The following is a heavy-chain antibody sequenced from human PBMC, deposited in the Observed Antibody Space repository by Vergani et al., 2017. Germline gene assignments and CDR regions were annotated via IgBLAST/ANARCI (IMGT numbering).Heavy chain of an antibody. CDR3: AGSNSVVVAAAFLDFDY. D-gene: IGHD2-21*02. J-gene: IGHJ4*02. CDR1: GFTSSSYA. CDR2: ISYDGSNK. V-gene: IGHV3-30-3*01. Sequence: QVQLVESGGGVVQPGRSLRLSCAASGFTSSSYAMHWVRQAPGKGLEWVAVISYDGSNKYYADSVKGRFTITRDNSKNTLYLQMNSLRAEDTAVDYCAGSNSVVVAAAFLDFDYWGQGTLVTVSS.